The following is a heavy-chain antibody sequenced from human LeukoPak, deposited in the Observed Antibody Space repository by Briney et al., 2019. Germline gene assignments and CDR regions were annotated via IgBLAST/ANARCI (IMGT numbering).Heavy chain of an antibody. J-gene: IGHJ4*02. V-gene: IGHV3-23*01. CDR2: ISGSGGST. CDR1: GFTFRSYW. D-gene: IGHD1-26*01. CDR3: AKDGAYSGSYDLWYFDY. Sequence: GGSLRLSCAASGFTFRSYWMHWVRQAPGKGLEWVSAISGSGGSTYYADSVKGRFTISRDNSKNTLYLQMNSLRAEDTAVYYCAKDGAYSGSYDLWYFDYWGQGTLVTVSS.